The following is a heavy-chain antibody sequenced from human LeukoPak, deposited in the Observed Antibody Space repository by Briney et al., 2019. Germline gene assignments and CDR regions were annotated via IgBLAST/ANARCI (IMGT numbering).Heavy chain of an antibody. D-gene: IGHD3-10*01. CDR1: GYTFTSYG. V-gene: IGHV1-18*01. Sequence: ASVKVSCKASGYTFTSYGISWLRQAPGQGLEWMGWISAYNGNTDYAQKPQGRVTMTTDTSTSTAYMELRSLRSDDTAVYYCERTRGYYYGSDLNWFDPWGQGTLVTVSS. J-gene: IGHJ5*02. CDR2: ISAYNGNT. CDR3: ERTRGYYYGSDLNWFDP.